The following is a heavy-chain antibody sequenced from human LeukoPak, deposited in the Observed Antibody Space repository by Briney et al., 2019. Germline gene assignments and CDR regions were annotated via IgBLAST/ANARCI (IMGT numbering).Heavy chain of an antibody. D-gene: IGHD1-26*01. CDR1: GFTFSSYW. CDR2: IKQDGSEK. CDR3: ARAKWELLSYFDY. Sequence: TGGSLRLSCAASGFTFSSYWMSWVRQAPGKGLEWVANIKQDGSEKYYVDSVKGRFTISRDNAKNSLYLQMNSLRAEDTAVYYCARAKWELLSYFDYWGQGTLVTVSS. J-gene: IGHJ4*02. V-gene: IGHV3-7*01.